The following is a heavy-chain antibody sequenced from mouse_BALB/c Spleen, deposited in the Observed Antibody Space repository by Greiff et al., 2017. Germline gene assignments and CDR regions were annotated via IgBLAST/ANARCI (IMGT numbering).Heavy chain of an antibody. D-gene: IGHD2-2*01. CDR1: GYTFTSYW. J-gene: IGHJ4*01. CDR2: IYPSDSYT. Sequence: VKLQQPGAELVRPGASVKLSCKASGYTFTSYWINWVKQRPGQGLEWIGNIYPSDSYTNYNQKFKDKATLTVDKSSSTAYMQLSSPTSEDSAVYYCTRSGVTTTYYAMDYWGQGTSVTVSS. V-gene: IGHV1-69*02. CDR3: TRSGVTTTYYAMDY.